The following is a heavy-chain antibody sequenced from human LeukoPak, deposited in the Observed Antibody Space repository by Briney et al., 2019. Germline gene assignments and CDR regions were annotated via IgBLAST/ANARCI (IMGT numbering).Heavy chain of an antibody. D-gene: IGHD5-18*01. CDR2: ISSSGSTI. Sequence: PGGSLRLSCAASGFTFSSYEMNWVRQAPGKGLEWVSYISSSGSTIYYADSVKGRFTISRDNAKNSLYLQMNSLRAEDTAVYYCARVDTAMVAVDYWGQGTPVTVSS. CDR3: ARVDTAMVAVDY. J-gene: IGHJ4*02. V-gene: IGHV3-48*03. CDR1: GFTFSSYE.